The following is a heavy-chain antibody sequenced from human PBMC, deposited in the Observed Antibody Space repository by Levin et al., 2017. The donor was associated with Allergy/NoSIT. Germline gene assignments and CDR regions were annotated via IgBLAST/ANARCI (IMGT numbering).Heavy chain of an antibody. V-gene: IGHV4-38-2*01. CDR2: ISHSEST. D-gene: IGHD5-18*01. Sequence: PSQTLSLTCAVSGYSISSDYYWGWIRQPPGKGLEWIGSISHSESTFYNPSLKSRVTMSVDTSTNQISLKLSSGTAADTAVYFCARSSFHYGYLMHAFYIWGQGTMVTVSS. CDR3: ARSSFHYGYLMHAFYI. CDR1: GYSISSDYY. J-gene: IGHJ3*02.